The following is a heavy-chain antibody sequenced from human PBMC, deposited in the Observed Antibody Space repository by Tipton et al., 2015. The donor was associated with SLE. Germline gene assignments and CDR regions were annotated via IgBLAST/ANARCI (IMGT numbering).Heavy chain of an antibody. Sequence: QSGPEVKKPGTSVKVSCKASGYTFTSYDINWVRQATGQGLEWMGWMNPNSGNTGYAQKFQGRVTMTRNTSISTAYMELSSLRSEDTAVYYCARGRGNWGTLGYWGQGTLVTVSS. D-gene: IGHD7-27*01. CDR3: ARGRGNWGTLGY. V-gene: IGHV1-8*01. CDR1: GYTFTSYD. CDR2: MNPNSGNT. J-gene: IGHJ4*02.